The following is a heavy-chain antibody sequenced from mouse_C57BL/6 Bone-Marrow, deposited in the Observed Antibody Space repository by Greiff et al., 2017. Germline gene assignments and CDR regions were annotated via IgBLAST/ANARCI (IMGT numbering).Heavy chain of an antibody. CDR3: QYGNYVHWYFDV. V-gene: IGHV1-53*01. CDR1: GYTFTSYW. CDR2: INPSNGGT. J-gene: IGHJ1*03. D-gene: IGHD2-1*01. Sequence: VQLQQPGTELVKPGASVKLSCKASGYTFTSYWMHWVKQRPGQGLEWIGNINPSNGGTNYNEKFKSKATLTVDKSSSTAYMQRSSLTSEDSAVYYCQYGNYVHWYFDVWGTGTTVTVSS.